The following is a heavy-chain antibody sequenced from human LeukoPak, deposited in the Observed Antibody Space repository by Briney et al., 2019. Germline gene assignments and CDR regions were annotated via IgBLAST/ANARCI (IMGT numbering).Heavy chain of an antibody. CDR3: AREATMVRGVTPFDY. CDR2: IYSGGST. V-gene: IGHV3-66*01. Sequence: GGSLRLSCAASGFTVSSNYMSWVRQAPGKGLEWVSVIYSGGSTYYADSVKGRFTISRDNSKNTLYLQMNSLRAEDTAVYYCAREATMVRGVTPFDYWGQGTLVTVSS. D-gene: IGHD3-10*01. CDR1: GFTVSSNY. J-gene: IGHJ4*02.